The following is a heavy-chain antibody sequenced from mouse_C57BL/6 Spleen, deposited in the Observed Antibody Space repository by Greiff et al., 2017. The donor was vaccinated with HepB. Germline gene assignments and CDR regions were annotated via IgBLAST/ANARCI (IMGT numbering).Heavy chain of an antibody. V-gene: IGHV5-17*01. CDR1: GFTFSDYG. CDR2: ISSGSSTI. J-gene: IGHJ4*01. D-gene: IGHD2-1*01. CDR3: ARDGNYRSYYAMDY. Sequence: EVQGVESGGGLVKPGGSLKLSCAASGFTFSDYGMHWVRQAPEKGLEWVAYISSGSSTIYYADTVKGRFTISRDNAKNTLFLQMTSLRSEDTAMYYCARDGNYRSYYAMDYWGQGTSVTVSS.